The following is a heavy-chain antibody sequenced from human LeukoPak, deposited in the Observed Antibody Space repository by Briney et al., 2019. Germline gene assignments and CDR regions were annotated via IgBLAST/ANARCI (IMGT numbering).Heavy chain of an antibody. V-gene: IGHV1-2*02. CDR2: INPNSGGT. D-gene: IGHD4-23*01. CDR1: GYTFTGYY. Sequence: ASVKLFCKAPGYTFTGYYMHWVRQANGQGLEWMGWINPNSGGTYYAQKFQGRVTMTSDTSISTAYMELSRLRSDNTAVYYCARDLYGGTSATFDYWGQGTLVTVSS. CDR3: ARDLYGGTSATFDY. J-gene: IGHJ4*02.